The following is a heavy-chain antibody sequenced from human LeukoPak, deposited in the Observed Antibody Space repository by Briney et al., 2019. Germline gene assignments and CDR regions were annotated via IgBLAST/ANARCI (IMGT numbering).Heavy chain of an antibody. Sequence: SETLSLTCTVSGGSISSYYWSWIRQPPGKGLEWIGYIYYSGSTNYNPSLKSRVTISVDTSKNQFSLKLSSVTAADTAVYYCARGNTDYYDSSGYYTYWGQGTLVTVSS. J-gene: IGHJ4*02. D-gene: IGHD3-22*01. CDR1: GGSISSYY. CDR2: IYYSGST. V-gene: IGHV4-59*01. CDR3: ARGNTDYYDSSGYYTY.